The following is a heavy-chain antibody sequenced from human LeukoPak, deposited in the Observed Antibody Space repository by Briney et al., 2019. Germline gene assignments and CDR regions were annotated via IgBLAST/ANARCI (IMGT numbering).Heavy chain of an antibody. CDR3: AKDLRGYGSGTLVGY. Sequence: GGSLRLSCAASGFTFSSYGMSWVRQAPGKGLEWVSAISGSGGSTYYADSVKGRFTISRDNSKNTLYLQMNGLRAEDTALYYCAKDLRGYGSGTLVGYWGQGTLVTVSS. CDR1: GFTFSSYG. J-gene: IGHJ4*02. CDR2: ISGSGGST. D-gene: IGHD3-10*01. V-gene: IGHV3-23*01.